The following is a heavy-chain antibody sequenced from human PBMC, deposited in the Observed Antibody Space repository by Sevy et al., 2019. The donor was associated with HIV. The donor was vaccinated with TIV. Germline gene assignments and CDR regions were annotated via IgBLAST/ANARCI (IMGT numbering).Heavy chain of an antibody. D-gene: IGHD3-22*01. CDR2: FDPEDGDPEDGKT. V-gene: IGHV1-24*01. Sequence: ASVKVSCKVSGYTLAKFSIHWVRQAPGKGLEWMTSFDPEDGDPEDGKTIYAQKFLGRVTMTEDTSTATAYMELSSLRSDDTAGYYCATTKDYYDSSGYPFDYWGQGTLVTVSS. J-gene: IGHJ4*02. CDR1: GYTLAKFS. CDR3: ATTKDYYDSSGYPFDY.